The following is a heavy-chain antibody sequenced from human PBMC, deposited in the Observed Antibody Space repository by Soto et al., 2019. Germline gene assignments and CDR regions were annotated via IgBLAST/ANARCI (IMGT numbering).Heavy chain of an antibody. CDR1: GGSISSGDYY. D-gene: IGHD3-3*01. V-gene: IGHV4-30-4*01. Sequence: TSETLSLTCTVSGGSISSGDYYWSWIRQPPGKGLEWIGYIYYSGSTYYNPSLKSRVTISVDTSKNQFSLKLSSVTAADTAVYYCARDLGPYYDFWSGYYKAPKGMDVWGQGTTVTVSS. J-gene: IGHJ6*02. CDR3: ARDLGPYYDFWSGYYKAPKGMDV. CDR2: IYYSGST.